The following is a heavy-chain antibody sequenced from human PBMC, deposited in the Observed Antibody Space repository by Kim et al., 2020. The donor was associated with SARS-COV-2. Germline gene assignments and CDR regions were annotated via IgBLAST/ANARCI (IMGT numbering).Heavy chain of an antibody. J-gene: IGHJ4*02. Sequence: YADSVKGRFTISRDNAKNSLYLQMNSLRAEDTAVYYCASIYFGAGDYFDYWGQGTLVTVSS. D-gene: IGHD3-10*01. V-gene: IGHV3-48*03. CDR3: ASIYFGAGDYFDY.